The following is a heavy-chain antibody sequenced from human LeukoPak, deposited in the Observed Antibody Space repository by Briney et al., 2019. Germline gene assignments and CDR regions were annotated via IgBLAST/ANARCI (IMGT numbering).Heavy chain of an antibody. CDR1: GFTFSSYS. Sequence: PGGSLRLSCAASGFTFSSYSMNWVRQAPGKGLEWVSSISSSSSYIYYADSVKGRFTISRDNAKNSLYLQMNSLRAEDTAVYYCARGGSMWSSSYMDVWGKGTTVTVSS. CDR3: ARGGSMWSSSYMDV. D-gene: IGHD6-6*01. CDR2: ISSSSSYI. V-gene: IGHV3-21*01. J-gene: IGHJ6*03.